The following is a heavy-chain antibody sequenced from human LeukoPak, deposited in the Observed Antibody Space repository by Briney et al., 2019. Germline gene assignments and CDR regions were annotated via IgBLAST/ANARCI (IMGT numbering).Heavy chain of an antibody. D-gene: IGHD6-13*01. CDR3: ARQGYSTRPGIDY. J-gene: IGHJ4*02. V-gene: IGHV4-39*01. Sequence: SETLSLTCTVSGGSISSSSYYWGWIRQPPGKGLEWIGSIYYSGSTYYNPSLKSRVTISVDTSKNQFSLKLSSVTAADTAVYYCARQGYSTRPGIDYWGQGTLVTVSS. CDR1: GGSISSSSYY. CDR2: IYYSGST.